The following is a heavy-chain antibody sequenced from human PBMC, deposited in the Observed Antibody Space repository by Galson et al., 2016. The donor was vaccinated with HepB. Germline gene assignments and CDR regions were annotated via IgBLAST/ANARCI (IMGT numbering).Heavy chain of an antibody. J-gene: IGHJ6*02. CDR2: IYPGDSET. CDR3: ARRTRSSSWGMDV. CDR1: GYRFSNYY. Sequence: QSGAEVKKPGESLKISCKASGYRFSNYYIGWVRQMPGKGLEWMGIIYPGDSETTYSPSFQGQVTISADKSINTAYLRWNTLRASDTAVYYCARRTRSSSWGMDVWGQGTTVTVSS. D-gene: IGHD6-13*01. V-gene: IGHV5-51*01.